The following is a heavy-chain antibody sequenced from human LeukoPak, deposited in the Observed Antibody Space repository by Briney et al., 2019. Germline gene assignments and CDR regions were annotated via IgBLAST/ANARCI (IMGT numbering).Heavy chain of an antibody. Sequence: ASVKVSCKASGYTFTSYYMHWVRQAPGQGLEWMGIINPSGGSTSYAQKFQGRVTMTRDTSTSTVYMELSSLRSEDTAVYYCARGPSRRGQMYYDFWSGYLGGYIVSWFDPWGQGTLVTVSS. CDR3: ARGPSRRGQMYYDFWSGYLGGYIVSWFDP. CDR1: GYTFTSYY. J-gene: IGHJ5*02. CDR2: INPSGGST. V-gene: IGHV1-46*01. D-gene: IGHD3-3*01.